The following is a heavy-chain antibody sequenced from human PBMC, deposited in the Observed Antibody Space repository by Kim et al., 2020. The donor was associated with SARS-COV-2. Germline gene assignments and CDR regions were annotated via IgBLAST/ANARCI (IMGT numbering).Heavy chain of an antibody. CDR3: VRDLRLGGY. CDR2: RKT. D-gene: IGHD3-10*01. Sequence: RKTGYADSEKGRFTISRDNAKNTVYLQMTSLRAEDTAVYYCVRDLRLGGYWGQGTLVTVSS. J-gene: IGHJ4*02. V-gene: IGHV3-74*01.